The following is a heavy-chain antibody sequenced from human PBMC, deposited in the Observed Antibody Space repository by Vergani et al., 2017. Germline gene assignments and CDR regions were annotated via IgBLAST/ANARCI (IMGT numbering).Heavy chain of an antibody. CDR2: IYYSGST. D-gene: IGHD1-1*01. J-gene: IGHJ6*02. CDR1: GGSISSGGYY. CDR3: ARSTTRYYYGMDV. V-gene: IGHV4-61*08. Sequence: QVQLQESGPGLVKPSQTLSLTCTVSGGSISSGGYYWSWIRQPPGKGLEWIGYIYYSGSTNYNPSLKSRVTISVDTSKNQFSLKLSSVTAADTAVYYCARSTTRYYYGMDVWGQGTTVTVSS.